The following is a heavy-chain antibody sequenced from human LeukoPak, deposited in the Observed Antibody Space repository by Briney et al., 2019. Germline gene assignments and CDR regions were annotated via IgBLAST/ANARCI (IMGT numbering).Heavy chain of an antibody. D-gene: IGHD3-10*01. CDR3: VREIKIMGFRAFDY. V-gene: IGHV3-74*01. CDR2: INNGGTYT. Sequence: GGSLRLSCAGSGFAFSEYGMHWARHTPEKGLMWVSRINNGGTYTAYADSVKGRFAVSRENAENTLYLPMGSLIVEDTGLYYRVREIKIMGFRAFDYWGQGTPVTVSS. J-gene: IGHJ4*02. CDR1: GFAFSEYG.